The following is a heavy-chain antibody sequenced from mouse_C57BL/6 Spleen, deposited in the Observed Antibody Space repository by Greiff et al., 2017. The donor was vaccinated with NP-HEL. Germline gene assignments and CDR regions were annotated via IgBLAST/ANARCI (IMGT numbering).Heavy chain of an antibody. CDR3: ARIYYYGSSFYVDY. D-gene: IGHD1-1*01. CDR2: IYPGDGDT. CDR1: GYAFSSSW. J-gene: IGHJ2*01. Sequence: QVQLQQSGPELVKPGASVKISCKASGYAFSSSWMNWVKQRPGKGLEWIGRIYPGDGDTNYNGKFKGKATLTADKSSSTAYMQLSSLTSEDSAVYFCARIYYYGSSFYVDYWGQGTTLTVSS. V-gene: IGHV1-82*01.